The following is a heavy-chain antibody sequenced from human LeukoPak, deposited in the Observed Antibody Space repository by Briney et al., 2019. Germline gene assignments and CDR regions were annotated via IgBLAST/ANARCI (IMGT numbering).Heavy chain of an antibody. V-gene: IGHV4-4*07. J-gene: IGHJ4*02. Sequence: SETLSLTCTVSGGSISSYYWSWIRQPAGKGLEWIGRMYPSGSTNYNPPLTSRVTMSVDTSKNQFSLKLSSVTAADTAVYYCARDLAVAGTVAALGYWGQGTQVTVSS. CDR3: ARDLAVAGTVAALGY. CDR1: GGSISSYY. CDR2: MYPSGST. D-gene: IGHD6-19*01.